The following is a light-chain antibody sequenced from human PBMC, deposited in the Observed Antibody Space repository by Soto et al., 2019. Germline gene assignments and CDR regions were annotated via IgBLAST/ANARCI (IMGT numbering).Light chain of an antibody. Sequence: DIQMTQSPSSLSASVGDRVTITCRASQSISSFLNWYQQKPETAPKLLIFAASSLQSGDTPRFSGSGSGTDFTLTISSLQPEDFATYYCQQSYTTPPTFRQGTKVDIK. V-gene: IGKV1-39*01. CDR1: QSISSF. CDR3: QQSYTTPPT. J-gene: IGKJ2*01. CDR2: AAS.